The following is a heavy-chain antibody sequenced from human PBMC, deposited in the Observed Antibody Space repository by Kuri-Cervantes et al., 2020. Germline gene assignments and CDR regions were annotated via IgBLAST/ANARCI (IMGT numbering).Heavy chain of an antibody. CDR3: ARSGSYYPTIDY. Sequence: GGSLRLSCAASGFTFSSYAMHWVRQAPGKGLEWVAVISYDGSNKYYADSVKGRFTISRDNSKNTLYLQMNSLRAEDTAVYYCARSGSYYPTIDYWGQGTLVTVSS. D-gene: IGHD1-26*01. J-gene: IGHJ4*02. V-gene: IGHV3-30-3*01. CDR2: ISYDGSNK. CDR1: GFTFSSYA.